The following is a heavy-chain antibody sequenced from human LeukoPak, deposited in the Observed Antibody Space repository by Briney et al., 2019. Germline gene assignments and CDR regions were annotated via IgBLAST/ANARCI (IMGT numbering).Heavy chain of an antibody. CDR2: INHNGNVN. D-gene: IGHD3-16*01. J-gene: IGHJ6*02. V-gene: IGHV3-7*03. CDR3: ARGGGLDV. Sequence: GGSLRLSCAASGFTFSSYWMNWARQAPGKGLEWVTSINHNGNVNYYVDSVKGRFTISRDNAKNSLYLQMSNLRAEDTAVYFWARGGGLDVWGQGATVTVSS. CDR1: GFTFSSYW.